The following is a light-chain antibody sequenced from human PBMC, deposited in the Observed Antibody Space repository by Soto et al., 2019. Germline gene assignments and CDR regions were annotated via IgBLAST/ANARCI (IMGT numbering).Light chain of an antibody. CDR2: TSS. CDR3: KKHDNPPPT. Sequence: DIQMTQSPSSLSASVGDRVTITCRASQGIGNYLAWYQQKPGKVPRLLIYTSSTLQSGVPSRFSGRGSGTDFTPTTSRLQPKDVATFFCKKHDNPPPTSAGGTKVKIK. CDR1: QGIGNY. J-gene: IGKJ4*01. V-gene: IGKV1-27*01.